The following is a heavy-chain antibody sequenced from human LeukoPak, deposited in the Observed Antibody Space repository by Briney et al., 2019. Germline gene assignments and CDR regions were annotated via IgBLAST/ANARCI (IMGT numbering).Heavy chain of an antibody. CDR3: ARDGSSWSNWLDP. CDR2: INSDGSST. CDR1: GFTLSSHW. J-gene: IGHJ5*02. D-gene: IGHD6-13*01. Sequence: GGSLRLSCAAPGFTLSSHWMHSVRHAPGKGLVWVSRINSDGSSTSYADSVKGRFTISRDNAKNTLYLQMNSLRAEDTAVYYCARDGSSWSNWLDPWGQGTLVTVSS. V-gene: IGHV3-74*01.